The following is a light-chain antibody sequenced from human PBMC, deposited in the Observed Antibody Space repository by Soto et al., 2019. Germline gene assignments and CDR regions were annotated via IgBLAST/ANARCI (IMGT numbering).Light chain of an antibody. CDR2: GAS. J-gene: IGKJ4*01. V-gene: IGKV3-20*01. CDR1: QSVSSNF. Sequence: EIVLTQSPGTLSLSPGQRPTLSYRARQSVSSNFLAWYQEKPGQAPRLXIYGASKRATGIPDRFSGSGSGTDLTLTISRLETEDFAVYYCRQYGRSLGFAVGGGTKVDIK. CDR3: RQYGRSLGFA.